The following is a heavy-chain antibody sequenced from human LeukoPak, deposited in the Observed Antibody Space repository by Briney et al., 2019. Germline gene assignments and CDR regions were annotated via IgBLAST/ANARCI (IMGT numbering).Heavy chain of an antibody. D-gene: IGHD3-22*01. CDR2: ISSSGSTI. J-gene: IGHJ6*02. CDR3: ARHSGPFHYDSSGYYRDYYYYGMDV. Sequence: GGSLRLSCAASGFTFSDYYMSWIRQAPGKGLEWVSYISSSGSTIYYADSVKGRFTISRDNAKNSLYLQMNSLRAEDTAVYYCARHSGPFHYDSSGYYRDYYYYGMDVWGQGTTVTVSS. V-gene: IGHV3-11*01. CDR1: GFTFSDYY.